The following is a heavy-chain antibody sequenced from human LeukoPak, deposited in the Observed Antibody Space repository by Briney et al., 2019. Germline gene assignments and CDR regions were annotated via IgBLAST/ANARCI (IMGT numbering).Heavy chain of an antibody. CDR1: GYTFTNFG. Sequence: ASVKVSCKASGYTFTNFGISWMRRAPGQGLEWMGWIRGDGSFGDHAEKFQDRVTMTTDTSTNTVSMELRSLRPDDTAIYYCARRLKLGSSASWRWFDPWGQGTLVTVSS. V-gene: IGHV1-18*01. J-gene: IGHJ5*02. D-gene: IGHD2-2*01. CDR2: IRGDGSFG. CDR3: ARRLKLGSSASWRWFDP.